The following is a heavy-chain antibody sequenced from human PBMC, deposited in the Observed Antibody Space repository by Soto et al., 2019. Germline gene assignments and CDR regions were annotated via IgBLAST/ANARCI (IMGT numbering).Heavy chain of an antibody. CDR3: ARDFWRNGVCLDV. CDR2: INSDGSST. D-gene: IGHD2-8*01. J-gene: IGHJ6*02. CDR1: GFTFTNYW. Sequence: GGSLRLSCAASGFTFTNYWMHWVRQAPEKGLVWVSRINSDGSSTSYADSVKGRFTISRDNAKNTLYLQMNSLRAEDTAVFYCARDFWRNGVCLDVWGQGTTVTVSS. V-gene: IGHV3-74*01.